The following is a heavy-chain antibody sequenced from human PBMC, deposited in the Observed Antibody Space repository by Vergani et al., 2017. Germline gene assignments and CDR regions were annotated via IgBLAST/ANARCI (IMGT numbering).Heavy chain of an antibody. D-gene: IGHD3-10*01. V-gene: IGHV1-8*01. Sequence: QVQLVQSGAEVKKPGASVTVSCKASGYTFTSYDINWVRQATGQGLEWMGWMNPNSGNTGYAQKFQGRVTMTRNTSISTAYMELSSLRSEDTAVYYCARSELQSYYYYYYMDVGGKGTTVTVSS. CDR3: ARSELQSYYYYYYMDV. J-gene: IGHJ6*03. CDR1: GYTFTSYD. CDR2: MNPNSGNT.